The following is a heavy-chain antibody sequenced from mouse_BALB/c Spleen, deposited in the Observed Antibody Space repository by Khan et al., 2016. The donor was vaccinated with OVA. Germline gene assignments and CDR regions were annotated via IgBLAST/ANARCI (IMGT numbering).Heavy chain of an antibody. CDR3: AGVSSTNSYFAF. J-gene: IGHJ2*01. V-gene: IGHV1-63*02. CDR1: GYTFTNYW. Sequence: VQLQQSRTELVRPGTSVKMSCKAAGYTFTNYWIGWVKQRPGHGPEWIGDVHPGGGFTDYNEKFKVKTTLTADAFSSTAYMQLSSLTSEDSAIYYVAGVSSTNSYFAFWGQGTTLTVSS. CDR2: VHPGGGFT.